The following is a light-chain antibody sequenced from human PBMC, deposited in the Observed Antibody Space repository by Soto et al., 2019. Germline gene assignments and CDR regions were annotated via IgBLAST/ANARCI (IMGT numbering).Light chain of an antibody. V-gene: IGKV2-30*02. J-gene: IGKJ1*01. Sequence: VALTQSPRSLPVTPGQSTYISCRSRQRLEHSAGNTSRGWFQQTPGQSPRRLIYKVSNRDSGVPDRFSGSGSGTDFTLKISRVEAEDVAVYYCMQGTHWPPWTFGQGTRVEIK. CDR2: KVS. CDR3: MQGTHWPPWT. CDR1: QRLEHSAGNTS.